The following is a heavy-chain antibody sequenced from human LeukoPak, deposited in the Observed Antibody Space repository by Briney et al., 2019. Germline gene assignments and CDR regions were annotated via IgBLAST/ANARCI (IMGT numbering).Heavy chain of an antibody. D-gene: IGHD4-17*01. Sequence: GGSLRLSCTASAFTFSTYRMNWVRQAPGKGLEWVSSITSSSSYIYYADSVKGRFTISRDNAQNSLYLQMNSLRADDTAVYYCARGTTDYIGMDVWGQGTTVTVSS. CDR3: ARGTTDYIGMDV. J-gene: IGHJ6*02. CDR2: ITSSSSYI. CDR1: AFTFSTYR. V-gene: IGHV3-21*01.